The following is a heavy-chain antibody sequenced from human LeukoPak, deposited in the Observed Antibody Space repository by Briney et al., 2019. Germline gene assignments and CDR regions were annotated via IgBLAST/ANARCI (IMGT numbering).Heavy chain of an antibody. CDR1: GYTFTGYY. V-gene: IGHV1-2*02. CDR3: ARGGPQGYCSGGSCYSDAFDI. Sequence: ASVKVSCKASGYTFTGYYMHWVRQAPGQGLEWMGWINPNSGGTNYAQKFQGRVTMTRDTSISTAYMELSRLRSDDTAVYYCARGGPQGYCSGGSCYSDAFDIWGQGTMVTVSS. CDR2: INPNSGGT. D-gene: IGHD2-15*01. J-gene: IGHJ3*02.